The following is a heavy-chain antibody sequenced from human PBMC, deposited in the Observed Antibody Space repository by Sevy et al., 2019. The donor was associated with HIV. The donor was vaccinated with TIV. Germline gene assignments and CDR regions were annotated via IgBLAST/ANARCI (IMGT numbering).Heavy chain of an antibody. Sequence: ASVKVSCKASGGTFSSYAISWVRQAPGQGLEWMGGIIPIFGTANYAQKFQGRVTITADESTGTAYMELSSLRSEDTAVYYCASVYGDLYYFDYWGQGTLVTVSS. J-gene: IGHJ4*02. CDR1: GGTFSSYA. V-gene: IGHV1-69*13. CDR3: ASVYGDLYYFDY. D-gene: IGHD4-17*01. CDR2: IIPIFGTA.